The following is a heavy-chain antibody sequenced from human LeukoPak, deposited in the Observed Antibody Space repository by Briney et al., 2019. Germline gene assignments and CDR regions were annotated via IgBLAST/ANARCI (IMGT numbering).Heavy chain of an antibody. CDR1: GFTFSSYS. CDR2: ISSSSSTI. Sequence: GGSLGLSCAASGFTFSSYSMNWVRQAPGKGLEWVSYISSSSSTIYYADSVKGRFTISRDNAKNSLYLQMNSLRAEDTAVYYCAIRTLSGWLDYWGQGTLVTVSS. CDR3: AIRTLSGWLDY. V-gene: IGHV3-48*01. J-gene: IGHJ4*02. D-gene: IGHD6-19*01.